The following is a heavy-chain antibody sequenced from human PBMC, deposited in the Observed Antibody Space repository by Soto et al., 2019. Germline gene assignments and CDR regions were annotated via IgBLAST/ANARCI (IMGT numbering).Heavy chain of an antibody. V-gene: IGHV3-33*01. J-gene: IGHJ5*02. CDR3: ARDRGGVVVPAAETPYNWFDP. Sequence: PGGSLRLSCAASGFTFSSYGMHWVRQAPGKGLEWVAVIWYDGSNKYYADSVKGRFTISRDNSKNTLYLQMNSLRAEDTAVYYCARDRGGVVVPAAETPYNWFDPWGQGTLVTVSS. D-gene: IGHD2-2*01. CDR2: IWYDGSNK. CDR1: GFTFSSYG.